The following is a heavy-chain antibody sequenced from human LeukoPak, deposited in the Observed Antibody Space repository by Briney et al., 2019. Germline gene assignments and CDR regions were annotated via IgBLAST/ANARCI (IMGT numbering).Heavy chain of an antibody. J-gene: IGHJ4*02. V-gene: IGHV3-74*01. D-gene: IGHD1-26*01. CDR1: GFTFSSYW. CDR2: INSDGSST. Sequence: PGGSLRLSCAASGFTFSSYWMHWVRQAPGKGLVWVSRINSDGSSTSYADSVKGRFTISRDNAKNTLYLQMNSLRAEDTAVYYCARGGIVGATKLFDYWGQGTLVTVSS. CDR3: ARGGIVGATKLFDY.